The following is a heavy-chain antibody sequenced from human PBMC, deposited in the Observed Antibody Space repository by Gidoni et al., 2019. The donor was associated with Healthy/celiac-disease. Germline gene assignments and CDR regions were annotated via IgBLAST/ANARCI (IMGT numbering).Heavy chain of an antibody. V-gene: IGHV1-46*01. D-gene: IGHD3-16*02. CDR3: ARRGDYVWGSYRSNYYYMDV. CDR2: INPSCGST. Sequence: QGQLVPSGAEVKKPGASVKVSCKPSGYTFTSYYMPWVRQAPGQGLAWMGIINPSCGSTSYAQKFQGRVTMTRDTSTSPVYMELSSLRSEDTAVYYCARRGDYVWGSYRSNYYYMDVWGKGTTVTVSS. CDR1: GYTFTSYY. J-gene: IGHJ6*03.